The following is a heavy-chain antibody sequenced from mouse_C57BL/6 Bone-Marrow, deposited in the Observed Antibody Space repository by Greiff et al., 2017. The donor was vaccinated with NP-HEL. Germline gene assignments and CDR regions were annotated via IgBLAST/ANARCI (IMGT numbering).Heavy chain of an antibody. CDR1: GYTFTSYW. D-gene: IGHD1-1*01. J-gene: IGHJ3*01. CDR2: IDPSDSYT. V-gene: IGHV1-50*01. Sequence: VQLQQPGAELVKPGASVKLSCKASGYTFTSYWMQWVKQRPGQGLEWIGEIDPSDSYTYYNQKFKGKATLTVDTSSSTAYMQLSSLTSEDSAVYYCEIYYYGSSYVWFAYWGQGTLVTVSA. CDR3: EIYYYGSSYVWFAY.